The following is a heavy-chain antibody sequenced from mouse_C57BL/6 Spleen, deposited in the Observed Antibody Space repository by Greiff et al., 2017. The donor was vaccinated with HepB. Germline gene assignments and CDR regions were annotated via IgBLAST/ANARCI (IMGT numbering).Heavy chain of an antibody. CDR1: GYTFTSYW. Sequence: VQLQQSGAELVKPGASVKLSCKASGYTFTSYWMQWVKQRPGQGLEWIGEIDPSDSYTNYNQKFKGKATLTVDTSSSTAYMQLSSLTSEDSAVYYCARAYDGGAYFDYWGQGTTLTVSS. CDR3: ARAYDGGAYFDY. V-gene: IGHV1-50*01. J-gene: IGHJ2*01. D-gene: IGHD2-12*01. CDR2: IDPSDSYT.